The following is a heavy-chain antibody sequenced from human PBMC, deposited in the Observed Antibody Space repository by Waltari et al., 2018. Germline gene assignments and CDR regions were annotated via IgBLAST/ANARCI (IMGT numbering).Heavy chain of an antibody. CDR1: GGSITSYY. D-gene: IGHD3-16*01. J-gene: IGHJ4*02. Sequence: QVQLQESGPGLVTPSETLSLTCTVSGGSITSYYWSWFRQPPGKGLEWIGYIYYTGTTNYSPSLKSRVTMSVDTSKDQFSLKVTSVTAADTAMYYCARHEGGGLNALWGQGTLVTVSS. CDR3: ARHEGGGLNAL. CDR2: IYYTGTT. V-gene: IGHV4-59*08.